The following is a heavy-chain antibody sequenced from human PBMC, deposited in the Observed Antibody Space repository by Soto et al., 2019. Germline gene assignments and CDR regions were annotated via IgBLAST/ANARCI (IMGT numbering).Heavy chain of an antibody. D-gene: IGHD2-2*02. CDR1: GYTFTGYY. V-gene: IGHV1-2*04. J-gene: IGHJ6*02. CDR3: ARDVEDIVVVPAAIGSYYYYGMDV. Sequence: ASVKVSCKASGYTFTGYYMHWVRQAPGQGLEWMGWINPNSGGTNYAQKFQGWVTMTRDTSISTVYMELSSLRSEDTAVYYCARDVEDIVVVPAAIGSYYYYGMDVWGQGTTVTVSS. CDR2: INPNSGGT.